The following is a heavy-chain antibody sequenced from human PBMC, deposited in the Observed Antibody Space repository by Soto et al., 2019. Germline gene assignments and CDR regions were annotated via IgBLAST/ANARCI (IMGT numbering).Heavy chain of an antibody. CDR1: GFTFSSYS. J-gene: IGHJ4*02. Sequence: EVQLVESGGGLVKPGGSLRLSCAASGFTFSSYSMNWVRQAPGKGLEWVSSISSSSSYIYYADSVKGRFTISRDNAKNSLYLQMNSLRAEDTAVYYCATGGGDYGDYFDYWGQGTLVTVSS. CDR3: ATGGGDYGDYFDY. D-gene: IGHD4-17*01. CDR2: ISSSSSYI. V-gene: IGHV3-21*01.